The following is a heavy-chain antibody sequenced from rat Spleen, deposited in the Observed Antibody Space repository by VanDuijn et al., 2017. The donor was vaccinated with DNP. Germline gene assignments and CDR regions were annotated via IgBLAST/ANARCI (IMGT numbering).Heavy chain of an antibody. J-gene: IGHJ4*01. V-gene: IGHV5-31*01. CDR3: ARRGLRRVLDA. CDR1: GFSFSHYW. D-gene: IGHD1-11*01. CDR2: ISPSGDST. Sequence: EVQLVESGGDLVRPGRSLNLSCIVSGFSFSHYWMTWIRQVPGKGLEWIASISPSGDSTYYRDSVKGRFTVSRDNAKGGLYLQMDSLRSEDTATYYCARRGLRRVLDAWGQGTSVTVSS.